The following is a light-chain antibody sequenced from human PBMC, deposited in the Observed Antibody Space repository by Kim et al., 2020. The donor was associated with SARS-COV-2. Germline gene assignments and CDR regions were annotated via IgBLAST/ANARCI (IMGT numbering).Light chain of an antibody. CDR1: ESISRN. CDR3: QQSYSTPWT. J-gene: IGKJ1*01. CDR2: AAS. Sequence: DIQMTQSPSSLSASVRDRVTITCRASESISRNLNWYQRKPGKAPELLIYAASSLQTGIPSRFSGSGSGTDFTLTISSLQPEDFATYYCQQSYSTPWTFGQGTKVDIK. V-gene: IGKV1-39*01.